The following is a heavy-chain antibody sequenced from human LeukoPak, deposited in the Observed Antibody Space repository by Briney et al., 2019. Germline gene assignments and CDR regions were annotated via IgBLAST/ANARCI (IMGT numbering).Heavy chain of an antibody. V-gene: IGHV3-33*08. J-gene: IGHJ6*03. CDR1: GFTLTNAW. CDR2: IRHDGSNK. Sequence: GGSLRLSCAASGFTLTNAWMNWVRQAPGKGLEWVAFIRHDGSNKYYADPVKGRFTISRDNSKNTLFLQMNSLKTEDMAVYYRTRPGTYSGSYYYYYMDVWGKGTTVTVSS. CDR3: TRPGTYSGSYYYYYMDV. D-gene: IGHD1-26*01.